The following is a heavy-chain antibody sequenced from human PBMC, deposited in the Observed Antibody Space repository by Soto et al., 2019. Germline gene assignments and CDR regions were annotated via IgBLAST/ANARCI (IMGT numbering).Heavy chain of an antibody. CDR3: ASGGNWFDP. Sequence: SETLSLTCNASGGSISNYYWTWVRQSPEKGLEWIGYMYYNGNINYIPSLKSRVTISIDTSKNQFSLTLKSVTAADTAVYYCASGGNWFDPWGQGVLVTVSS. V-gene: IGHV4-59*01. CDR2: MYYNGNI. J-gene: IGHJ5*02. D-gene: IGHD3-16*01. CDR1: GGSISNYY.